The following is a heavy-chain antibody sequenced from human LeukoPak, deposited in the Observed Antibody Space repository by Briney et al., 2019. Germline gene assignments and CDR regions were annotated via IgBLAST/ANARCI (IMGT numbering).Heavy chain of an antibody. CDR1: GGSIKNYY. CDR2: IYHLGST. Sequence: PSETLSLTCTISGGSIKNYYWTWIRQPPGKGLEWIGYIYHLGSTNYSPSLNGRVTISLDTSDNQFSLRLTSVTAADTALYYCAGATIGPAGFSFNYWGQGTLVTVSS. D-gene: IGHD6-13*01. J-gene: IGHJ4*02. CDR3: AGATIGPAGFSFNY. V-gene: IGHV4-59*01.